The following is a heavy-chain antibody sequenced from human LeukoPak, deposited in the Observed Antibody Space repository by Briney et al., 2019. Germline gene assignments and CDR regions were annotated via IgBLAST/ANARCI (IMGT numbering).Heavy chain of an antibody. Sequence: GGSLRLSCAASGFTFSSYSMNWVRQAPGKGLEWVSSISSSSSYIYYADSVKGQFTISRDNAKNSLYLQMNSLRAEDTAVYYCAGGRVYCTNGVCYKYYFNYWGQGTLVTVSS. D-gene: IGHD2-8*01. CDR3: AGGRVYCTNGVCYKYYFNY. CDR2: ISSSSSYI. CDR1: GFTFSSYS. J-gene: IGHJ4*02. V-gene: IGHV3-21*01.